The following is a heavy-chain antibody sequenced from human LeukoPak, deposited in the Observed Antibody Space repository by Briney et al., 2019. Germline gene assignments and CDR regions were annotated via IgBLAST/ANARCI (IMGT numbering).Heavy chain of an antibody. V-gene: IGHV3-74*01. CDR1: GFTFSSYW. D-gene: IGHD3-16*02. CDR3: ASTTGTIMITFGGDIVIPTLGY. Sequence: GGSLRLSCAASGFTFSSYWMHWVRRAPGKGLVWVSRINSDGSSTSYADSVKGPFTISRDNAKNTLYLQMNSLRAEDTAVYYCASTTGTIMITFGGDIVIPTLGYWGQGTLVTVSS. J-gene: IGHJ4*02. CDR2: INSDGSST.